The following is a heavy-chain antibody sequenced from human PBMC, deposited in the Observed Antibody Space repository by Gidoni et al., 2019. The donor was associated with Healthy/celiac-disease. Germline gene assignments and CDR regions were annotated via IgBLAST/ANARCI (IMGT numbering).Heavy chain of an antibody. CDR2: ISGSGGST. CDR3: AKAPYYDMTAEYYMDV. J-gene: IGHJ6*03. D-gene: IGHD3-9*01. V-gene: IGHV3-23*01. Sequence: EVQLLESGGGLVQPGGSLRLSCAASGFPFSRYAMGWVRQAPGKGLGWVSAISGSGGSTYYADSVKGRFTISRDNSKNTLYLQMNSLRAEDTAVYYCAKAPYYDMTAEYYMDVWGKGTTVTVSS. CDR1: GFPFSRYA.